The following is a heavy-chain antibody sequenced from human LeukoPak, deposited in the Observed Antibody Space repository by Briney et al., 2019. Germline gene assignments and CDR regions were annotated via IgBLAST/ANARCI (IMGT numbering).Heavy chain of an antibody. V-gene: IGHV3-23*01. CDR1: GFTFSSFA. D-gene: IGHD6-13*01. J-gene: IGHJ4*02. CDR3: ARDLYTSSWPRADY. CDR2: ISGGGGVTT. Sequence: GGSPRLSCAASGFTFSSFAMTWVRQAPGKGLEWVSSISGGGGVTTYYADSVKGRFTISRDNSKNTLYLQMNSLRAEDTAVYYCARDLYTSSWPRADYWGQGTLVTVSS.